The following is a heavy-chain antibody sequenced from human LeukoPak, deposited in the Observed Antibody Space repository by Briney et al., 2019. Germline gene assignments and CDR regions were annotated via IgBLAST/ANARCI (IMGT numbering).Heavy chain of an antibody. J-gene: IGHJ4*02. CDR1: GFTFSSYA. V-gene: IGHV3-23*01. D-gene: IGHD3-22*01. CDR3: ATTRYYYDSSGYSNFDY. Sequence: GGSLRLSCAASGFTFSSYAMNWVRQAPGRGLGWVSAISGSGGSTYYADSVKGRFTISRDDSKNTLYLQMNSLRAEDTAVYYCATTRYYYDSSGYSNFDYWGQGTLVTVSP. CDR2: ISGSGGST.